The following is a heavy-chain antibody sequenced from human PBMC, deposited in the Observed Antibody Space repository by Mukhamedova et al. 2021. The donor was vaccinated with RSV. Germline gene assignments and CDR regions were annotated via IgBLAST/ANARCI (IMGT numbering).Heavy chain of an antibody. J-gene: IGHJ4*02. V-gene: IGHV3-7*01. CDR3: VRLTTEKWLLSY. Sequence: DSVRGRFTISRDNPKNSLYLQMNSLIAEDTAVYFCVRLTTEKWLLSYWGQGTLVTVSS. D-gene: IGHD3-3*01.